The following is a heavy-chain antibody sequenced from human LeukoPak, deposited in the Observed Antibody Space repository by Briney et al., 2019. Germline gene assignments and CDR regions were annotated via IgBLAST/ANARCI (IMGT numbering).Heavy chain of an antibody. Sequence: SETLSLTCTVSGGSVSSSYWSWIRQPPGKGLEWIGHIYYSGTTSGNTNYNPSLKSRVAISIDTARNQFSLQVRSVTAADTAVYYCARGSGRYYYYGVDVWGQGTTVAVSS. D-gene: IGHD7-27*01. V-gene: IGHV4-59*02. J-gene: IGHJ6*02. CDR3: ARGSGRYYYYGVDV. CDR1: GGSVSSSY. CDR2: IYYSGTTSGNT.